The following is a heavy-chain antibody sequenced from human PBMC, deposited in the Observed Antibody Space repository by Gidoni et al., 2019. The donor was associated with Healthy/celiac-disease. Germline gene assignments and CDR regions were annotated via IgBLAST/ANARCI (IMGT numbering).Heavy chain of an antibody. J-gene: IGHJ4*02. CDR3: AHSLLPGRELLPGYFDY. D-gene: IGHD1-26*01. V-gene: IGHV2-5*01. CDR2: IYWNDDK. Sequence: QITLKESGPTLVKPTQTLTLTCTFSGFSLSTRGVGVGWIRQPPGKALEWLALIYWNDDKRYSPSLKSRLTITKDTSKNQVVLTMTNMDPVDTATYYCAHSLLPGRELLPGYFDYWGQGTLVTVSS. CDR1: GFSLSTRGVG.